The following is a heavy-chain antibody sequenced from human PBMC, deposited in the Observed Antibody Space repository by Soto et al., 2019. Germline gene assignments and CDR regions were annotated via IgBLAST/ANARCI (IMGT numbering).Heavy chain of an antibody. CDR2: ILRGQST. CDR3: ASSRPQDNDFWSGYYYFDY. V-gene: IGHV4-4*02. D-gene: IGHD3-3*01. J-gene: IGHJ4*02. Sequence: SETLSLTCAVSGDSINNNYWWSWVRQPPGKGLEWIGEILRGQSTNYNPSLKSRVTISADTSKNHLSLKLTSVTAADTAVYYCASSRPQDNDFWSGYYYFDYWGQGTLVTVSS. CDR1: GDSINNNYW.